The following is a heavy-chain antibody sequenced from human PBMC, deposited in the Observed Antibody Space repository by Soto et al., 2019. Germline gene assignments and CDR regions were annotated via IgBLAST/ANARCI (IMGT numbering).Heavy chain of an antibody. V-gene: IGHV3-48*01. CDR2: ISSSRSTI. CDR1: GFTFSSYS. J-gene: IGHJ5*01. D-gene: IGHD2-2*01. Sequence: EVQLVESGGGLVQPGGSLRLSCAASGFTFSSYSMNWVRQAPGKGLEWVSYISSSRSTIYYADSVKGRFTISRDNAKNSLYLQMXSLXXXXTXXXYCAXDXXXSXTTCYGNEWFDSWGQGTLVTVSS. CDR3: AXDXXXSXTTCYGNEWFDS.